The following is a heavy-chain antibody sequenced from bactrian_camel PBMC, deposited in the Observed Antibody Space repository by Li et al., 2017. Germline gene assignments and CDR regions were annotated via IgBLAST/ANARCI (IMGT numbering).Heavy chain of an antibody. CDR2: IRTGYPFTS. CDR1: GATAGRHC. Sequence: VQLVESGGGSVRTGGSLRLSCAASGATAGRHCMAWFRQVPGKERETVASIRTGYPFTSDYHASVEGRFTISQDNAKNTVYLQMNSLKPEDTAVYYCAADLDGGSCPGVNYWGQGTQVTVS. D-gene: IGHD6*01. J-gene: IGHJ4*01. CDR3: AADLDGGSCPGVNY. V-gene: IGHV3-2*01.